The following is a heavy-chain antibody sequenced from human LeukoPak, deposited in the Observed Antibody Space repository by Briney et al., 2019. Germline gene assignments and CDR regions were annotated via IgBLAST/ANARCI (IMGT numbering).Heavy chain of an antibody. Sequence: QTGGSLRLSCAASGFTFSTYGMHWVRQAPGKGLEWVAFIRYDGSTKYYADSVKGRFTISRDNSKNTLYLQMNSLRVEDTAMYYCAMGDYFDYWGQGTLVTVSS. CDR1: GFTFSTYG. CDR2: IRYDGSTK. V-gene: IGHV3-30*02. J-gene: IGHJ4*02. CDR3: AMGDYFDY.